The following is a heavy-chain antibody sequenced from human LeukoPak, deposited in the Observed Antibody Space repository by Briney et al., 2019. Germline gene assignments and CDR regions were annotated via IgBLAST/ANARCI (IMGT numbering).Heavy chain of an antibody. J-gene: IGHJ5*02. CDR2: IYYSGST. Sequence: SQTLSLTCSVSGGSISSGSYYWSWIRQPAGKGLEWIGRIYYSGSTNYNPSLKSRVTTSVDTSKNQFSLKLSSVTAADTAVYYCARVGYLYDSRANWFDPWGQGTLVIVSS. D-gene: IGHD3-22*01. V-gene: IGHV4-61*02. CDR3: ARVGYLYDSRANWFDP. CDR1: GGSISSGSYY.